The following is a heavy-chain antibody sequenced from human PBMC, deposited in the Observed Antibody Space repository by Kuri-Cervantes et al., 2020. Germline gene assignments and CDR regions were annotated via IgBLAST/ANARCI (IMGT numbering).Heavy chain of an antibody. CDR3: AREMATITPGMDV. CDR2: ISSSSSYI. D-gene: IGHD5-24*01. V-gene: IGHV3-21*01. CDR1: GFTFSSYS. Sequence: ETLSLTCAASGFTFSSYSMNWVRQAQGKGLEWVSSISSSSSYIYYADSVKGRFTISRDNAKNSLYLQMNSLSAEDTAVYYCAREMATITPGMDVWGQGTTVTVSS. J-gene: IGHJ6*02.